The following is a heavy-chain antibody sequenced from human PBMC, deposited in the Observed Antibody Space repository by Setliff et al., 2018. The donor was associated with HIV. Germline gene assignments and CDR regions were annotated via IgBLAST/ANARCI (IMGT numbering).Heavy chain of an antibody. CDR1: GFTFSSYA. CDR2: MSGSGGST. V-gene: IGHV3-23*01. Sequence: GESLKISCSASGFTFSSYALTWVRQAPGKGLEWVSVMSGSGGSTYSADSVKGRFTISRDNSKNTLYLQMNSLRAEDTAIYYCAKNWGSRGIWGVFDYWGQGTLVTVSS. J-gene: IGHJ4*02. D-gene: IGHD7-27*01. CDR3: AKNWGSRGIWGVFDY.